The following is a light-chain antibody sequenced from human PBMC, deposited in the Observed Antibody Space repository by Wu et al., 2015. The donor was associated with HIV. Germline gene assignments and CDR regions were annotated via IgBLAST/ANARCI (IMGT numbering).Light chain of an antibody. J-gene: IGKJ1*01. CDR2: GAT. CDR1: QSVSSSY. V-gene: IGKV3-20*01. CDR3: QQYGSSLWT. Sequence: EIVLTQSPGTLSLSPGEGATLSCRVSQSVSSSYLAWYQQKPGQAPRLLTYGATARATGIPDRFSGRGSGTDFTLTISRLEPEDSAVYYCQQYGSSLWTFGQGTKVEIK.